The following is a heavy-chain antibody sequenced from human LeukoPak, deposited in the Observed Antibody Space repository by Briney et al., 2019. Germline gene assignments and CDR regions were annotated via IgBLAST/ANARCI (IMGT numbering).Heavy chain of an antibody. Sequence: GGSLRLSCAASGFTFSSYAMHWVRQAPGKGLEWVAVISYDGSNKYYADSVKGRFTISRDNSKNTLYLQMNSLRAEDTAVYYCASGEYSRANAPEGDYWGQGTLVTVSS. J-gene: IGHJ4*02. V-gene: IGHV3-30-3*01. CDR3: ASGEYSRANAPEGDY. CDR2: ISYDGSNK. D-gene: IGHD6-6*01. CDR1: GFTFSSYA.